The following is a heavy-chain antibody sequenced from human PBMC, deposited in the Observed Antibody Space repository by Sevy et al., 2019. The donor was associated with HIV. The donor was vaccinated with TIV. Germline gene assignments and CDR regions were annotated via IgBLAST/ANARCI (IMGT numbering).Heavy chain of an antibody. J-gene: IGHJ6*02. Sequence: SETLSLTCAVYGESFSSYYWSWIRQSPGKGLEWIGEINHSGTTNYHPSLKSRVSISADTSKNQFSLKLTSVTAADTGVYYCAVRRRVVIPGVVRRRDQFIFYGMAVRGQGTTVTVSS. V-gene: IGHV4-34*01. CDR2: INHSGTT. D-gene: IGHD2-2*01. CDR1: GESFSSYY. CDR3: AVRRRVVIPGVVRRRDQFIFYGMAV.